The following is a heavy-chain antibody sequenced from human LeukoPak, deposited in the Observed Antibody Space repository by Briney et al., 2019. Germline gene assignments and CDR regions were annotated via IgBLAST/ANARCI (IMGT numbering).Heavy chain of an antibody. J-gene: IGHJ4*02. V-gene: IGHV4-59*01. Sequence: SETLSLTCTVSGDSINKYFWSWLRQSPGKGLEWIGYISHSGNTNYHPSLKSRVTISLDKSNNQFSLKLSSVTAADAAVYYCARAGYSYGTGYYFDYWGQGALVTVSS. D-gene: IGHD5-18*01. CDR3: ARAGYSYGTGYYFDY. CDR1: GDSINKYF. CDR2: ISHSGNT.